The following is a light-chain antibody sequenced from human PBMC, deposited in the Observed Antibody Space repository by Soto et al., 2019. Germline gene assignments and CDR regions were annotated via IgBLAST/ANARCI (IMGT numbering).Light chain of an antibody. J-gene: IGKJ1*01. CDR1: ETVRSN. CDR3: QQYNNWWT. V-gene: IGKV3D-15*01. Sequence: EIVLTQSPGTLSLSPGERATLSCRASETVRSNLAWYQQKPGQAPRLLIYAASTRATGIPARFIGNGSGTEFTLTISSLQSEDFAVYYCQQYNNWWTFGQGTKVE. CDR2: AAS.